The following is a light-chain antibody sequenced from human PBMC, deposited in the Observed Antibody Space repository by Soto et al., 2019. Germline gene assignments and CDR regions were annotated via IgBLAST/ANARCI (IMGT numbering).Light chain of an antibody. CDR1: QSISSW. V-gene: IGKV1-5*03. J-gene: IGKJ1*01. CDR3: QEYNNYWT. Sequence: DIQMTQSPSTLSASVGDRVTITCRASQSISSWLAWYQQKPGKAPKLLIYKASSLESGVPSRFSGSASGTEFTLTISSLQPDDFGTYYCQEYNNYWTFGQGTKVDI. CDR2: KAS.